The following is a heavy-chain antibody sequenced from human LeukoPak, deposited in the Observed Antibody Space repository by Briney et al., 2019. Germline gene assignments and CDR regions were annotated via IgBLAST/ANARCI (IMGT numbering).Heavy chain of an antibody. CDR3: ARDIIGEGIAAAGDHDAFDI. Sequence: ASVKVSCKASGYTFTSYGISWVRQAPGQGLEWMGWISAYNGNTNYAQKLQGRVTMTTDTSTSTAYMELRSLRSDDTAGYYCARDIIGEGIAAAGDHDAFDIWGQGTMVTVSS. J-gene: IGHJ3*02. V-gene: IGHV1-18*01. D-gene: IGHD6-13*01. CDR2: ISAYNGNT. CDR1: GYTFTSYG.